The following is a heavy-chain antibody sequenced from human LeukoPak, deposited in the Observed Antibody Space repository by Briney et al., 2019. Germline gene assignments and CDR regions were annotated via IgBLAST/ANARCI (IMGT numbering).Heavy chain of an antibody. CDR2: INPSGGST. J-gene: IGHJ5*02. Sequence: GASVKVSCKASGYTFTSYYMLWVRQSPGQGLEWMGIINPSGGSTSYAQKFQCRVTMTRDTSTSTVYMELSSLRSEDTAVYYCAREAYSSGWQSRDAFDPWGQGTLVTVSS. CDR1: GYTFTSYY. V-gene: IGHV1-46*01. D-gene: IGHD6-19*01. CDR3: AREAYSSGWQSRDAFDP.